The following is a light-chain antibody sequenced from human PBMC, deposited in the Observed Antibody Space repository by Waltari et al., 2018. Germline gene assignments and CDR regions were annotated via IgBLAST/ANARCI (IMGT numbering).Light chain of an antibody. CDR3: LLSYSGGRRV. CDR1: TGFVTSVCY. V-gene: IGLV7-46*01. Sequence: QAVVTPDPSLTVSPGGPVTLTCGSSTGFVTSVCYPYWFQQKPGQAPKTLIYDTSNKHSWTPARFSGSLVGGKAALTLSGAQPGDEADYYCLLSYSGGRRVFGGGTKLTVL. J-gene: IGLJ3*02. CDR2: DTS.